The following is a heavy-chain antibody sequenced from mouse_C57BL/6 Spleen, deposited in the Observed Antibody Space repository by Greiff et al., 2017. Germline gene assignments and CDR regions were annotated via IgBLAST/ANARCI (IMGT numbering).Heavy chain of an antibody. Sequence: VQLQQSGAELVRPGASVTLSCKASGYTFTDYEMHWVKQTPVHGLEWIGAIDPETGGTAYNQKFKGKAILTADKATSTAYMELRSLTSEDSAVYYCTRYGSSHYAVDYWGQGTSVTVSS. CDR3: TRYGSSHYAVDY. J-gene: IGHJ4*01. D-gene: IGHD1-1*01. V-gene: IGHV1-15*01. CDR2: IDPETGGT. CDR1: GYTFTDYE.